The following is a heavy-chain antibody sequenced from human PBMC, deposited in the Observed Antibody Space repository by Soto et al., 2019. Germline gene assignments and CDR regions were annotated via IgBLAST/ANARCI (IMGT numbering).Heavy chain of an antibody. CDR3: VRELSRGWFDP. D-gene: IGHD3-16*01. J-gene: IGHJ5*02. V-gene: IGHV4-59*01. CDR1: NDSISSYY. Sequence: SETLSLTCTVSNDSISSYYWSWIRQPPGKGLEWIGYSYFSGGTDYNPSLKGRVTISVDRSRNQFPLKLTSVTAADTAVYYCVRELSRGWFDPWGQGTLVTVSS. CDR2: SYFSGGT.